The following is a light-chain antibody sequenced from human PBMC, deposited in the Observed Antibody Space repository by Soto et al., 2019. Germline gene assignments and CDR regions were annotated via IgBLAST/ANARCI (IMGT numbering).Light chain of an antibody. J-gene: IGKJ1*01. Sequence: TQSPSSLSLSPGERATLSCRASQSVDSYLVWYQQKPGQAPRLLVYGASSRATGIADRFSGSGSGTDFTLTISRLEPEDFAVYYCQQYGSSRTFGQGTKVDIK. CDR1: QSVDSY. CDR2: GAS. V-gene: IGKV3-20*01. CDR3: QQYGSSRT.